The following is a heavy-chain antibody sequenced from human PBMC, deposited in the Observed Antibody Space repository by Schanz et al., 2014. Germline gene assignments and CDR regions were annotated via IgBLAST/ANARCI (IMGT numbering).Heavy chain of an antibody. CDR3: YGMDV. J-gene: IGHJ6*02. CDR1: GGSISSGGYS. V-gene: IGHV4-30-4*07. Sequence: QVQLQESGPGLVKPSQTLSLTCAVSGGSISSGGYSWSWIRQPPGKGLEWIGYIFFRGSTYYNPSRKSRFPISITPSKNQFSLRLTSVTAADTAVYYCYGMDVWGQGTTVTVSS. CDR2: IFFRGST.